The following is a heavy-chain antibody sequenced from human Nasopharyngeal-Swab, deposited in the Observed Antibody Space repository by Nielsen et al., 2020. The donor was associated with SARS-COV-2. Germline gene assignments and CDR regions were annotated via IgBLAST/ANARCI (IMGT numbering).Heavy chain of an antibody. J-gene: IGHJ3*02. D-gene: IGHD1-26*01. CDR3: ARPYSGSYYGAFDI. CDR1: GFTFSSYW. V-gene: IGHV3-7*01. Sequence: GESLKISCAASGFTFSSYWMSWVRQAPGKGLEWVANIKQDGSEKYYADSVKGRFTISRDNSKNTLYLQMNSLRAEDTAVYYCARPYSGSYYGAFDIWGQGTMVTVSS. CDR2: IKQDGSEK.